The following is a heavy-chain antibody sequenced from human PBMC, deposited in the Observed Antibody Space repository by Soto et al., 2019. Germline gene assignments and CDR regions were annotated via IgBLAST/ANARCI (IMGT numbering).Heavy chain of an antibody. V-gene: IGHV4-59*01. D-gene: IGHD3-22*01. CDR2: VSYSGNI. J-gene: IGHJ4*01. Sequence: SETLSLTCTVSGGSISNYYWNWIRQSPGKGLEWIGYVSYSGNINYSPSLKSRVTISVDTSKNQFSLNLTSVTAADTAVYYCARGSSGYFPTLFWFWGQGTLGTVS. CDR3: ARGSSGYFPTLFWF. CDR1: GGSISNYY.